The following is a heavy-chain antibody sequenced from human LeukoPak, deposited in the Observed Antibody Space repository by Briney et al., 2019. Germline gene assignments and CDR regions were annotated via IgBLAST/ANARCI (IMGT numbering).Heavy chain of an antibody. V-gene: IGHV1-69*04. CDR2: IIPILGIA. D-gene: IGHD6-13*01. Sequence: SVKVSCKASGGTFSSYAISWVRQAPGQGLEWMGRIIPILGIANYAQKFQGRVTMTRDTSISTAYMELSRLRSDDTAVYYCARDRRYSSSWYLDYWGQGTLVTVSS. J-gene: IGHJ4*02. CDR1: GGTFSSYA. CDR3: ARDRRYSSSWYLDY.